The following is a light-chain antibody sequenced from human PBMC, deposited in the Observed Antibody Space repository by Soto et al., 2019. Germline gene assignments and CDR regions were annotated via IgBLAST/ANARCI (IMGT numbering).Light chain of an antibody. CDR1: SSDVGGYNF. J-gene: IGLJ1*01. CDR3: GSYTTTYVRL. V-gene: IGLV2-11*01. CDR2: DVS. Sequence: QSVLTQPRSVSGSPGQSVAISSPGTSSDVGGYNFVSRYHQHPGQAPKLLMYDVSKRPSGVPARFSGSKSGNTASLTISGLQVDDEADYYCGSYTTTYVRLFGTGTKVTVL.